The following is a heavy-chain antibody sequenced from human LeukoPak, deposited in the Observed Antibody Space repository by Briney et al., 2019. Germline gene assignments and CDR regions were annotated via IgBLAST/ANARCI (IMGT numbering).Heavy chain of an antibody. D-gene: IGHD3-16*01. V-gene: IGHV5-51*01. J-gene: IGHJ3*02. Sequence: GESLKISCKASGYTFTDYWIGWVRQMPGKGLEWMGIVWPVDFRAMYSPSFQGQVTISVDKSITTAYLQWDSLKALDTAMYYCARRGATDAFDIWGQGTMVTVSS. CDR3: ARRGATDAFDI. CDR1: GYTFTDYW. CDR2: VWPVDFRA.